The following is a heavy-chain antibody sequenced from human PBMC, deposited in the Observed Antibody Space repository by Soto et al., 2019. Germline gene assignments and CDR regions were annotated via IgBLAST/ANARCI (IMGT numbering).Heavy chain of an antibody. D-gene: IGHD1-26*01. CDR1: GFTLSDHY. V-gene: IGHV3-72*01. CDR2: TKNKANRYTT. Sequence: EVQLVESGGGLVQPGGSLRLSCAASGFTLSDHYMDWVRQAPGKGLEWVGRTKNKANRYTTEYAASVNGRFTISRDDSTNSLYLQMNSLKTADTAVYYCARWVSGSPDNWCQGTLVTVSS. CDR3: ARWVSGSPDN. J-gene: IGHJ4*02.